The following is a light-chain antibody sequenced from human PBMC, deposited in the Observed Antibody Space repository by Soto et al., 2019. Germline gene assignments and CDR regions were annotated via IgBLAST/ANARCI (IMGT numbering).Light chain of an antibody. CDR2: GAS. CDR1: QSVSSSY. J-gene: IGKJ1*01. Sequence: EIGLTQSPGTLSLSPGERATLSFRASQSVSSSYLAWYQQKPVQAPRRLIDGASSRATGIPDRFSGSGSVTDFTLTISRLEPEDFAVYYCQQYGSSPETFGKGTKVDIK. CDR3: QQYGSSPET. V-gene: IGKV3-20*01.